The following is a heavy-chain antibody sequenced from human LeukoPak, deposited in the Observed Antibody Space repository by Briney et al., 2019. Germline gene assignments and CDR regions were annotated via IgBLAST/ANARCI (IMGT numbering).Heavy chain of an antibody. Sequence: GGSLRLSCAASGFTFSNYGIHWVRQAPGKGLEWVTFVRYDGSNKYYTDSVKGRFTISRDNSKNTLYLQMNSLRGEDTAVYYCAAGRSGSFYFDYWGQGALVTASS. CDR3: AAGRSGSFYFDY. CDR1: GFTFSNYG. D-gene: IGHD1-26*01. CDR2: VRYDGSNK. J-gene: IGHJ4*02. V-gene: IGHV3-30*02.